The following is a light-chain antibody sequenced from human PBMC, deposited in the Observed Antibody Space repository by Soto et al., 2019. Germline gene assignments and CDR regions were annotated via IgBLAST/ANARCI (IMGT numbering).Light chain of an antibody. CDR2: GAS. Sequence: EIVMTQSPATLSVSPGERATLSCRASQSVSSNLAWYQQKPGQAPRLLIYGASTRATGIPARFSGSGSGTEFPLTLSSLQSEDFAVYYCQQYNNWPLWTFGQGTKVEIK. CDR1: QSVSSN. CDR3: QQYNNWPLWT. J-gene: IGKJ1*01. V-gene: IGKV3-15*01.